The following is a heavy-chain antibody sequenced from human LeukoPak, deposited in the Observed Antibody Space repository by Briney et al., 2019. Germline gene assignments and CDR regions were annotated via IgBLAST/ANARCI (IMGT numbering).Heavy chain of an antibody. CDR3: ARALAAAGYY. V-gene: IGHV3-7*01. CDR1: GFTFSSYW. D-gene: IGHD6-25*01. Sequence: GGSLRLSCAASGFTFSSYWMHWVRQAPGKGLEWVANINQDGNQKYYVDSVKGRFTISRDNAKNSLYLQMNSLRAEDTAVYYCARALAAAGYYWGQGTLVTVSS. CDR2: INQDGNQK. J-gene: IGHJ4*02.